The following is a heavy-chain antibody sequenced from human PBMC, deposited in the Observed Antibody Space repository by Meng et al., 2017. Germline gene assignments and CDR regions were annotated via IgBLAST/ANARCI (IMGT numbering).Heavy chain of an antibody. Sequence: QVQRQAAGPGLVKPSGNPSVTCAVSGGSISSSNWWSWVRQPPGKGLEWIGEIYHSGRTNYNPSLKSRVTISVDKSKNQFSLKLSSVTAADTAVYYCARGRYSSGWDRFDYWGQGTLVTVSS. J-gene: IGHJ4*02. CDR2: IYHSGRT. CDR3: ARGRYSSGWDRFDY. CDR1: GGSISSSNW. D-gene: IGHD6-19*01. V-gene: IGHV4-4*02.